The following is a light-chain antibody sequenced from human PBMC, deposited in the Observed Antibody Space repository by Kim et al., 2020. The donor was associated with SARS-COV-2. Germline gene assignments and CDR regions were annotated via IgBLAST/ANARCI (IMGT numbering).Light chain of an antibody. CDR2: SND. CDR3: AAWAVSLSTYV. Sequence: GQRVTIACSGSRSTFGTYVVNWYRQLPGTAPKLLIYSNDQRPSGVPDRFSGSKSGTSASLAISGLQSEDEADYYCAAWAVSLSTYVFGTGTKVTVL. V-gene: IGLV1-44*01. J-gene: IGLJ1*01. CDR1: RSTFGTYV.